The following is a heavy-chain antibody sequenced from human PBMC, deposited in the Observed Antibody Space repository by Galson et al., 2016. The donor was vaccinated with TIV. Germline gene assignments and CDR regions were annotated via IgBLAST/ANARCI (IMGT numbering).Heavy chain of an antibody. D-gene: IGHD3-10*01. CDR2: INPIFGTA. V-gene: IGHV1-69*06. CDR3: ARGRGYYFGSGSSYFDY. Sequence: SVKVSCKASGGTFSNFVISWVRQAPGQGLEWMGSINPIFGTANYAQKFQGRVTLTADTSTSTIYMELSSLRSEDTAVYYCARGRGYYFGSGSSYFDYWGQGSLVTVSS. J-gene: IGHJ4*02. CDR1: GGTFSNFV.